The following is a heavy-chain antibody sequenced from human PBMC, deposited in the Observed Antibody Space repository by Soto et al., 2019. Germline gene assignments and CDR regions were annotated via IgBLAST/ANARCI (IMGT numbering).Heavy chain of an antibody. V-gene: IGHV4-59*01. J-gene: IGHJ3*02. CDR2: IYYSGTT. CDR1: GGSISSYY. Sequence: PSETLSLTCTVSGGSISSYYWSWIRQPPGKGLEWIGYIYYSGTTNYNPSLKSRVTISVDTSKNQFSLKLSSVTAADTAVYYCASTHIVAVTDAFDIWGQGTMVTVSS. CDR3: ASTHIVAVTDAFDI. D-gene: IGHD2-21*02.